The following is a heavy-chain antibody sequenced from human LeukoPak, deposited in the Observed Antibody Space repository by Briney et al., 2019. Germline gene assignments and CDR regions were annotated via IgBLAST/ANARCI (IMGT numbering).Heavy chain of an antibody. CDR2: ISYDGINN. J-gene: IGHJ4*02. CDR3: AKGLWFGESYFDY. Sequence: GGSLRLSCAASGLAFSNYVMHWVRQAPGKRLEWVAVISYDGINNYYADSVKGRFTISRDTSKNTLYLQMNSLRAEDTALYYCAKGLWFGESYFDYWGQGTLVTVSS. V-gene: IGHV3-30*18. CDR1: GLAFSNYV. D-gene: IGHD3-10*01.